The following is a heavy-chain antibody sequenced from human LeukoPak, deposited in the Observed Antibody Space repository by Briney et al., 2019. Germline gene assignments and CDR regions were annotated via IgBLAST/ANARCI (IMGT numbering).Heavy chain of an antibody. Sequence: PGGSLRLSCAASGFTFSSYAMSWVRQAPGKGLEWVANIKQDGSEKYYVDSVKGRFTISRDNAKNSLYLQMNSLRAEDTAVYYCARGSGVVRPSWFDPWGQGTLVTVSS. CDR2: IKQDGSEK. J-gene: IGHJ5*02. CDR1: GFTFSSYA. CDR3: ARGSGVVRPSWFDP. V-gene: IGHV3-7*03. D-gene: IGHD3-3*01.